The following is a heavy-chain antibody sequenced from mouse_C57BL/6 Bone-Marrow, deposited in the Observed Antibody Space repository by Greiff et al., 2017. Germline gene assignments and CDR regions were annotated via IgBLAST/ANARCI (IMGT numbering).Heavy chain of an antibody. J-gene: IGHJ4*01. CDR2: IDPSDSYT. CDR3: ARGNMDY. Sequence: QVQLQQSGAELVMPGASVKLSCKASGYTFTSYWMHWVKQRPGQGLEWIGEIDPSDSYTNYNQKFKGKSTLTVDKSSSTAYMQLSRLTSEDSAVYYCARGNMDYWGQGTSVTVSS. V-gene: IGHV1-69*01. CDR1: GYTFTSYW.